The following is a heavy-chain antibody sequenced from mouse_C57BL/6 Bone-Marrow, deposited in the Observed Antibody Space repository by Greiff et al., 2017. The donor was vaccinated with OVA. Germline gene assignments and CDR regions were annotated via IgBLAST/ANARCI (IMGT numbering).Heavy chain of an antibody. CDR1: GFTFSSYG. D-gene: IGHD2-2*01. V-gene: IGHV5-6*01. CDR2: ISSGGSYT. Sequence: EVKLMESGGDLVKPGGSLKLSCAASGFTFSSYGMSWVRQTPDKRLEWVATISSGGSYTYYPDSVKGRFTISRDNAKNTLYLQMSSLKSEDTAMYYCARHGWLRRGRPYYFDYWGQGTTLTVSS. J-gene: IGHJ2*01. CDR3: ARHGWLRRGRPYYFDY.